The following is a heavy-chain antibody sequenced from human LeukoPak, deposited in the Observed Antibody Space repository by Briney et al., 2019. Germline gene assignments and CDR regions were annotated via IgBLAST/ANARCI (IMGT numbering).Heavy chain of an antibody. CDR3: ARAPTAAGFGGYFDY. V-gene: IGHV1-46*01. CDR2: ISPSGGST. J-gene: IGHJ4*02. CDR1: GYTFTSYY. Sequence: GASVKVSCKAPGYTFTSYYMHWVRQAPGQGLEWMGIISPSGGSTSYAQKFQGRVTMTRDMSTSTVYMELSSLRSEDTAVYYCARAPTAAGFGGYFDYWGQGTLVTVSS. D-gene: IGHD6-13*01.